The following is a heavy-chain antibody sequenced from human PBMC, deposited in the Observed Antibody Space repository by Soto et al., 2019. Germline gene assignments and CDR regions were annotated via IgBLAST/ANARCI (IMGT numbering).Heavy chain of an antibody. Sequence: SETLSLTCAVYGGSFSGYYWSWIRQPPGKGLEWIGEINHSGSTNYNPSLKSRVTISVDTSKNQFSLKLSSVTAADTAVYYCAREQQLVQGSGYFDYWGQGTLVTVSS. V-gene: IGHV4-34*01. CDR2: INHSGST. CDR1: GGSFSGYY. D-gene: IGHD6-13*01. CDR3: AREQQLVQGSGYFDY. J-gene: IGHJ4*02.